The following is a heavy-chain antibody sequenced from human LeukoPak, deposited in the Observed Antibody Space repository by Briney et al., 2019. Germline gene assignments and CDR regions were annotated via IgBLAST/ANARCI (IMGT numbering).Heavy chain of an antibody. D-gene: IGHD6-19*01. CDR3: ATVSSGWRNPPRGMDV. CDR1: GYTLTELS. Sequence: GASVKVSCKVSGYTLTELSMHWVRQAPGKGLEWMGGFDPEDGETIYAQKFQGRVTMTEDTSTDTAYMELSSLRSEDTAVYYCATVSSGWRNPPRGMDVWGQGTTVTVSS. J-gene: IGHJ6*02. CDR2: FDPEDGET. V-gene: IGHV1-24*01.